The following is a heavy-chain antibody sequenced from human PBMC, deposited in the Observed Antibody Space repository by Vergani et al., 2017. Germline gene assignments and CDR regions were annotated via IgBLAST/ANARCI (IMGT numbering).Heavy chain of an antibody. D-gene: IGHD3-22*01. J-gene: IGHJ4*02. CDR1: GGSISSGGYP. CDR3: ASYMIVEYYFDY. Sequence: QLQLQESGSGLVKPSQTLSLTCAVSGGSISSGGYPWSWIRQPPGKGLEWIGYIYHSGSTYYNPSLKSRVTISVDRSKNQFSLKLSSVTAADTAVYYCASYMIVEYYFDYWGQGTLVTVSS. V-gene: IGHV4-30-2*01. CDR2: IYHSGST.